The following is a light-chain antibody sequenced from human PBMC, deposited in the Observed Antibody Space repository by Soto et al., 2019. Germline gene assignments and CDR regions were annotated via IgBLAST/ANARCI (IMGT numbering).Light chain of an antibody. J-gene: IGKJ4*02. CDR1: QIVSSSY. Sequence: EMVLTQSPGTLSLSPGERATLSCRASQIVSSSYLAWYQQQPGQAPRLLIYGASSRATGIPDRFSGSGSGTDFTLTISGLEPEDFAVYYCQQYGSSPLTFGGGTEVEIK. CDR2: GAS. V-gene: IGKV3-20*01. CDR3: QQYGSSPLT.